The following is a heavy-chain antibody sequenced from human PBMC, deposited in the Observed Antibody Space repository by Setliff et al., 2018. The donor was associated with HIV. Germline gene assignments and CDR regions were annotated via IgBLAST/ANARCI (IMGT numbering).Heavy chain of an antibody. CDR3: ARADSDYSYMDV. CDR2: MSPLSGNA. V-gene: IGHV1-8*02. J-gene: IGHJ6*03. D-gene: IGHD4-4*01. Sequence: ASVKVSCKASGYGFMNHDINWVRQATGQGLEWMGWMSPLSGNAGHAQKFQGRLTMTRTTSTSTACMELSALTSEDTAVYYCARADSDYSYMDVWGTGTTVTVSS. CDR1: GYGFMNHD.